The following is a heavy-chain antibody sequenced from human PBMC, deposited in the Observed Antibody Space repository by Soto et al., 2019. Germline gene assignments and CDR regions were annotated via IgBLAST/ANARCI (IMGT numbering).Heavy chain of an antibody. CDR3: AKDTRSTIFGSVMKDYYYYYGMDV. CDR1: GFTFSSYA. J-gene: IGHJ6*02. V-gene: IGHV3-23*01. Sequence: EVQLLESGGGLVQPGGSLRLSCAASGFTFSSYAMSWVRQAPGKGLEWVSAISGSGGSTYYADSVKGLFNFSRDNSRNTRYLQMNSLRAEDTAVYYCAKDTRSTIFGSVMKDYYYYYGMDVWGQGTTVTVSS. CDR2: ISGSGGST. D-gene: IGHD3-3*01.